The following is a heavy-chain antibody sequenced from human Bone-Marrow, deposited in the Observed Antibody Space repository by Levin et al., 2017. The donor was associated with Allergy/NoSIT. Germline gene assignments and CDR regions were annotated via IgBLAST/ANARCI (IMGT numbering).Heavy chain of an antibody. V-gene: IGHV3-9*01. CDR3: AKDSGYADNNGEYFQH. CDR1: GFTFDDYA. CDR2: ISWNSDNI. D-gene: IGHD2-2*01. Sequence: PGGSLRLSCAASGFTFDDYAMHWVRQVPGKGLEWVSGISWNSDNIGYADSVKGRFTISRENAKNSLYLQMNSLRPEDTALYYCAKDSGYADNNGEYFQHWGQGTLVTVSS. J-gene: IGHJ1*01.